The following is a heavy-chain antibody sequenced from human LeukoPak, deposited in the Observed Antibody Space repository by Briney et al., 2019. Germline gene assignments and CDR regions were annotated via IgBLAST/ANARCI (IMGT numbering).Heavy chain of an antibody. CDR2: ISSSSSAI. V-gene: IGHV3-48*02. CDR1: GFPLSSYD. J-gene: IGHJ4*02. Sequence: GGSLRLSCAAPGFPLSSYDMNWVRQAPGKGLEWVSSISSSSSAIYYAASVKGRFTISRDNAKNSLYLQMNSLRDEDTAVYYCARGASRYSDFWGQGTLVTVSS. D-gene: IGHD3-3*01. CDR3: ARGASRYSDF.